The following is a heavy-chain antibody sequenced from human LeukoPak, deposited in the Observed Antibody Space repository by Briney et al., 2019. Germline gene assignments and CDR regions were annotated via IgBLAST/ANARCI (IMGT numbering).Heavy chain of an antibody. V-gene: IGHV1-2*02. CDR3: ARVFHYYDSSGSRPDY. J-gene: IGHJ4*02. CDR1: GYTFTGYY. D-gene: IGHD3-22*01. CDR2: INPNSGGT. Sequence: GVSVKVSCKASGYTFTGYYMHWVRQAPGQGLEWMGWINPNSGGTNYAQKFQGRVTMTRDTSISTAYMELSRQRSDDTAVYYCARVFHYYDSSGSRPDYWGQGTLVTVSS.